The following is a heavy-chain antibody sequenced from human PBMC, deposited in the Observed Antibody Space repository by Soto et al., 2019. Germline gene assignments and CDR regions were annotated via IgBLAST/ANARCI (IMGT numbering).Heavy chain of an antibody. Sequence: GGSLRLSCAAAWLTCSGYAISWVRQAPGKGLEWVSAISGSGGSTYYADSVKGRFTISRDNSKNTLYLQMNSLRAEDTAVYYCAGSLEWLFSFDYWGQRTLVTVSS. D-gene: IGHD3-3*01. V-gene: IGHV3-23*01. CDR3: AGSLEWLFSFDY. J-gene: IGHJ4*02. CDR1: WLTCSGYA. CDR2: ISGSGGST.